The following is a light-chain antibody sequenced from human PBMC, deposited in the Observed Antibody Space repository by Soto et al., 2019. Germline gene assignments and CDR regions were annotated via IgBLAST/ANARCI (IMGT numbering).Light chain of an antibody. CDR2: DVS. CDR3: SAHSNGTRVL. CDR1: SSDVGAYNY. Sequence: QSALTQPASVSGSPGQSITISCAGTSSDVGAYNYVSWYQQRPGKAPKLIISDVSDRPSGISNRFSGSKSGNTASLTISGLQAEDEADYYCSAHSNGTRVLFGGGTKLTVL. J-gene: IGLJ2*01. V-gene: IGLV2-14*03.